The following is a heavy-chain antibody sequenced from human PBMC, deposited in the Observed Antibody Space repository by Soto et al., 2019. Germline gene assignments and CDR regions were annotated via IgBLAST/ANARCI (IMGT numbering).Heavy chain of an antibody. CDR1: GFTFSNAW. V-gene: IGHV3-15*01. Sequence: GGSLRLSCAASGFTFSNAWMSWVRQAPGKGLEWVGRIKSKTDGGTTDYAAPVKGRFTISRDDSKNTLYLQMNSLKTEDTAVYYCTTQRYTAATDYYYYYMDVWGKGTTVTVSS. CDR2: IKSKTDGGTT. CDR3: TTQRYTAATDYYYYYMDV. D-gene: IGHD2-15*01. J-gene: IGHJ6*03.